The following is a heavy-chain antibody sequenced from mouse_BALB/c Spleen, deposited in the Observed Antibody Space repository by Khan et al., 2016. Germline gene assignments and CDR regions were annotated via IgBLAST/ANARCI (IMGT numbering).Heavy chain of an antibody. V-gene: IGHV3-2*02. CDR2: ISYSGST. Sequence: EVQLQESGPGLVKPSQSLSLTCTVTGYSITSDYAWNWIRQFPGNKLEWMGYISYSGSTRHNPSLKSRISITRDTSKNQFFLQLNSVTTEDTVTYYCARSLLAWFAYWGQGTLVTVSA. D-gene: IGHD2-1*01. J-gene: IGHJ3*01. CDR1: GYSITSDYA. CDR3: ARSLLAWFAY.